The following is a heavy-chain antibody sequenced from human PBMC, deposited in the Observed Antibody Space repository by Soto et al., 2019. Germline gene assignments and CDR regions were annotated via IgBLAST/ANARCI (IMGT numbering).Heavy chain of an antibody. CDR2: ISSDGDIT. D-gene: IGHD3-9*01. CDR3: VKVSTFYDILTGYYSTNFFDP. J-gene: IGHJ5*02. CDR1: GFSFSEYS. Sequence: XESIRLSGSASGFSFSEYSMHWVRQAPGKGLQYVSTISSDGDITYYADSVKGRFTISRDNSKNTLYLQMNSLRPEDTAVYYCVKVSTFYDILTGYYSTNFFDPWGQGTLVTVSS. V-gene: IGHV3-64D*06.